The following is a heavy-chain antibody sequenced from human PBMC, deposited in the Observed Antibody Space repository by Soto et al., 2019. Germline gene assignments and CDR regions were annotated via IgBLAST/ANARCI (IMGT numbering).Heavy chain of an antibody. CDR2: ISYDGSSK. Sequence: GGSLRLSCIDSGLNFNNYGMNWVRQAPGKGLEWVAVISYDGSSKYNSDSVKGPFTISRDKSKNTVYLQMHSLTVEDTAVYYCARDAVAMDYWGRGTLVTVSS. CDR1: GLNFNNYG. D-gene: IGHD6-19*01. V-gene: IGHV3-30*03. J-gene: IGHJ4*02. CDR3: ARDAVAMDY.